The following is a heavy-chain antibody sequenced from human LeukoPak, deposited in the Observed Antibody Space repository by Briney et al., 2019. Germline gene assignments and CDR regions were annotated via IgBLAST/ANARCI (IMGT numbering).Heavy chain of an antibody. V-gene: IGHV4-39*07. CDR3: ASEKDYGDYHD. J-gene: IGHJ4*02. D-gene: IGHD4-17*01. CDR1: GGSISSGSYY. Sequence: PSETLSLTCTVSGGSISSGSYYWSWIRQPAGKGLEWIGSIYYSGSTYYNPSLKSRVTISVDTSKNQFSLKLSSVTAADTAVYYCASEKDYGDYHDWGQGTLVTVSS. CDR2: IYYSGST.